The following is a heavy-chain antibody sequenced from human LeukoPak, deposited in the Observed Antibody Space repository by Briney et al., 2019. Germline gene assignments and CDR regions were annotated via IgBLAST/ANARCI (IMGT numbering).Heavy chain of an antibody. D-gene: IGHD2-21*01. CDR1: GFTFSNYA. Sequence: GGSLRLSCAASGFTFSNYAMRWVRQAPGKGLEWVSGISGSGDSTYHADSVRGRFTISRDNSKNTLYLQMNSLRAEDAAVYFCAKAPVTSCRGAYCYPFDSWGQGTLVTVSS. J-gene: IGHJ4*02. CDR2: ISGSGDST. V-gene: IGHV3-23*01. CDR3: AKAPVTSCRGAYCYPFDS.